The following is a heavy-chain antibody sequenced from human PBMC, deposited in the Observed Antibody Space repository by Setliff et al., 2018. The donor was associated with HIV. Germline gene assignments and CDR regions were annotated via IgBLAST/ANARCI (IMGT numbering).Heavy chain of an antibody. CDR1: GVSISNYY. J-gene: IGHJ4*02. CDR3: AGLIDVRIFDY. D-gene: IGHD6-19*01. Sequence: PSETLSLTCTVSGVSISNYYWSWIRQPAGKGLEWIGRIYTSGNTNYNPSLKSRVTMSVDTSKKQFSLKLTSVTAADTAVYYCAGLIDVRIFDYWGQGTLVTVSS. CDR2: IYTSGNT. V-gene: IGHV4-4*07.